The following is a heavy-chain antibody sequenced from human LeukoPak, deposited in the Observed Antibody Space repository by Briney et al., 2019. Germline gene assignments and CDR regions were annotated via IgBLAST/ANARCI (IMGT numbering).Heavy chain of an antibody. CDR1: GFTFSNYW. D-gene: IGHD4-17*01. CDR3: GRSPTETTRVVDS. CDR2: IRQDGSEK. V-gene: IGHV3-7*01. J-gene: IGHJ4*02. Sequence: GGSLRLSCAAFGFTFSNYWMTWVRQAPGKGLEWVANIRQDGSEKNYVDSVKGRFTISRDNAKNSLFLQINSLRAEDTAVYYCGRSPTETTRVVDSWGQGTLVTVSS.